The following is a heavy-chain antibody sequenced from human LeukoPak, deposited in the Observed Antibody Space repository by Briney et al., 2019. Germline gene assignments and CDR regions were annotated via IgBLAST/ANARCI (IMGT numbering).Heavy chain of an antibody. J-gene: IGHJ4*02. Sequence: SETLSLTCTVSGGSISSGSYYWSWIRQPAGKGLEWIGRIYTSGSTNYNPSLKSRVTISADTSKNHFSLKLSSVTAADTAVYYCARMFDSVGYYYPFDYWGQGTLVTVSS. V-gene: IGHV4-61*02. D-gene: IGHD3-22*01. CDR2: IYTSGST. CDR1: GGSISSGSYY. CDR3: ARMFDSVGYYYPFDY.